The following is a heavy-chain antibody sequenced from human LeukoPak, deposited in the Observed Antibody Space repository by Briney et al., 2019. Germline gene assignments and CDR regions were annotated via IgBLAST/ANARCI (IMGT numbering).Heavy chain of an antibody. CDR2: IYYSGST. V-gene: IGHV4-39*07. Sequence: SETLSLTCTVSGGSISSSTYYWAWIRQPPGKGLEWIGSIYYSGSTNYNPSLKSRVTISVDTSKNQFSLKLSSVTAADTAVYYCARGFLVLYYFDYWGQGTLVTVSS. D-gene: IGHD2/OR15-2a*01. CDR3: ARGFLVLYYFDY. CDR1: GGSISSSTYY. J-gene: IGHJ4*02.